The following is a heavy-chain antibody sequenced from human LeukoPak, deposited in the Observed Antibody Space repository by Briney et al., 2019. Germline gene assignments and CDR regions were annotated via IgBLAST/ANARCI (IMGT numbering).Heavy chain of an antibody. J-gene: IGHJ4*02. V-gene: IGHV3-30*18. CDR1: GFTFSSYG. Sequence: PGRSLRLSCAASGFTFSSYGMHWVRQAPGKGLEWVAVISYDGSNKYYADSVKGRFTISRDNSKNTLYLQMNSLRAEDTAVYYCAKESIAVAVFDYWGQGTLVTVSS. D-gene: IGHD6-19*01. CDR2: ISYDGSNK. CDR3: AKESIAVAVFDY.